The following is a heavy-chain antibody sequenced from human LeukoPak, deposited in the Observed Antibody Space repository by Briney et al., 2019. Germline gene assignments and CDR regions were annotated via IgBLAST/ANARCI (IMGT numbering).Heavy chain of an antibody. Sequence: PGGSLRLSCAASGFTFSSYWMSWVRQAPGKGLEWVAVISYDGSNKYYADSVKGRFTISRDNSKNTLYLQMNSLRAEDTAVYYCARAKRDRQLWSTGFDYWGQGTLVTVSS. CDR3: ARAKRDRQLWSTGFDY. D-gene: IGHD5-18*01. J-gene: IGHJ4*02. CDR1: GFTFSSYW. V-gene: IGHV3-30*03. CDR2: ISYDGSNK.